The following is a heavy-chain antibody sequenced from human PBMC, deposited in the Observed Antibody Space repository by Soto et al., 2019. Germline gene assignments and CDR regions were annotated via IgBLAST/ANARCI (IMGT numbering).Heavy chain of an antibody. D-gene: IGHD5-12*01. CDR3: VRDRLFVDKVATTPDAFDI. Sequence: QVQLVQSGAEVKKPGASVKVSCKASGYTFTSYGISWVRQAPGQGLEWMGWISAYNGNTNYAQKLQGRVTMTTDTSTSTAYMDVRSLRSDDTAVYYCVRDRLFVDKVATTPDAFDIWGQGTMVTVSS. CDR1: GYTFTSYG. CDR2: ISAYNGNT. J-gene: IGHJ3*02. V-gene: IGHV1-18*01.